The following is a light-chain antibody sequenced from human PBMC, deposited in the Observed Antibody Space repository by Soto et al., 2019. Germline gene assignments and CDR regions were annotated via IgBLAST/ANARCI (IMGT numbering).Light chain of an antibody. V-gene: IGLV3-21*02. Sequence: SYELTQPPSVSVAPGQTARITSGGNNIGSKSVHWYQQKPGQAPVLVVYDDSDRPSGIPERFSGSNSGNTATLTISRVEAGDEADYYCQVWDSSSEEVFGGGTKLTVL. CDR3: QVWDSSSEEV. CDR1: NIGSKS. CDR2: DDS. J-gene: IGLJ2*01.